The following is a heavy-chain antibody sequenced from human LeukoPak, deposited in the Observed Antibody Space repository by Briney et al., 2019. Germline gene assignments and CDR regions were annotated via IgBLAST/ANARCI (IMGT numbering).Heavy chain of an antibody. J-gene: IGHJ5*02. Sequence: ASVKVSCKASGYTFTSYAMHWVRQAPGQRLEWMGWINAANGNTKYSQKFQGRVTITRDTSASTAYMELSSLRSEDTAVYYCARDAVGCSGGSCYYWDWFDPWGQGTLVTVSS. D-gene: IGHD2-15*01. CDR2: INAANGNT. V-gene: IGHV1-3*01. CDR1: GYTFTSYA. CDR3: ARDAVGCSGGSCYYWDWFDP.